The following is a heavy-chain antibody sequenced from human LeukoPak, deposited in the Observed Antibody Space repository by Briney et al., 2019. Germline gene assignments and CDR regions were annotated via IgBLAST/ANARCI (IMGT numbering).Heavy chain of an antibody. D-gene: IGHD6-13*01. CDR3: ARGLKYRGYSSSWAPTPAGY. V-gene: IGHV4-61*05. CDR2: IYYSGNT. Sequence: SETLSLTCTVSGGSIRSSSYYWSWIRQTPGKGLEWIGHIYYSGNTNYNPSLKSRVTISVDTSKNQFSLKLSSVTAADTAVYYCARGLKYRGYSSSWAPTPAGYWGQGTLVTVSS. CDR1: GGSIRSSSYY. J-gene: IGHJ4*02.